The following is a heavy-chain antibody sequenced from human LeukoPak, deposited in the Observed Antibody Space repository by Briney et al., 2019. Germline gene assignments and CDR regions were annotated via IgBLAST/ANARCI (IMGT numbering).Heavy chain of an antibody. CDR1: GFTFRSFG. Sequence: GGSLRLSCAASGFTFRSFGMHWVRQAPGKGLEWVAFISYDESSKKYAESVKGRFAISRDNSRNTLYLQMNSLGAEDTAVYYCAKDPSTIYSSGLDYWGQGTQVTVAS. CDR3: AKDPSTIYSSGLDY. CDR2: ISYDESSK. V-gene: IGHV3-30*02. D-gene: IGHD6-19*01. J-gene: IGHJ4*02.